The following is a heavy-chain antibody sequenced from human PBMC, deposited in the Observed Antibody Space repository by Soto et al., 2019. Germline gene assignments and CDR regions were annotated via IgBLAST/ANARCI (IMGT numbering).Heavy chain of an antibody. J-gene: IGHJ4*02. D-gene: IGHD2-15*01. CDR1: GYTFTSYD. CDR2: MNPNSGNT. V-gene: IGHV1-8*01. Sequence: ASVKVSCKASGYTFTSYDINWVRQATGQGLEWMGWMNPNSGNTGYAQKFQGRVTMTRNTSISTAYMELSSLRSEDTAVYYCARTDCSGGSCQTDYSGQGTLVTVST. CDR3: ARTDCSGGSCQTDY.